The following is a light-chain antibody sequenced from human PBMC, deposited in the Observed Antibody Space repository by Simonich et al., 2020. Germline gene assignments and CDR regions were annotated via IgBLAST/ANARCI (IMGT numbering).Light chain of an antibody. CDR1: QRVLYSSNNKNY. CDR2: WAS. CDR3: QQYYSTPT. J-gene: IGKJ4*01. Sequence: DIVMTQSPDSLAVSLGERATINCKSRQRVLYSSNNKNYLAWYQQKPGQPPKLLIYWASTREAGVPDRFGGSGSGTDFTLTISSLQAEDVAVYYCQQYYSTPTFGGGTKVEIK. V-gene: IGKV4-1*01.